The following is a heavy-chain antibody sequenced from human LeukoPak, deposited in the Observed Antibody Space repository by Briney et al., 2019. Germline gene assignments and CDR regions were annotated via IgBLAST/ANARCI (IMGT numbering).Heavy chain of an antibody. CDR1: GFTFSSYS. V-gene: IGHV3-21*01. Sequence: GGSLRLSRAASGFTFSSYSMNWVRQAPGKGLEWVSSISSSSSYIYYADSVKGRFTISRDNAKNSLYLQMNSLRAEDTAVYYCARDLMGPIDAFDIWGQGTMVTVSS. CDR2: ISSSSSYI. J-gene: IGHJ3*02. CDR3: ARDLMGPIDAFDI. D-gene: IGHD3-16*01.